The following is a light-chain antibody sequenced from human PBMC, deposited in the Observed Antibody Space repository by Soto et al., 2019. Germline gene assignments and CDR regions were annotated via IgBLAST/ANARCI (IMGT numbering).Light chain of an antibody. CDR1: QSISSN. CDR3: QQSYSIPYT. J-gene: IGKJ2*01. CDR2: AAF. Sequence: DIQMTQSASSLSASVGDRVTITCRASQSISSNLNWHQQKPGKAPKVLIYAAFSLQSGVPSIFSVSGSGTDFTLTISSLETEDFGTYYCQQSYSIPYTFGQGTKIEIK. V-gene: IGKV1-39*01.